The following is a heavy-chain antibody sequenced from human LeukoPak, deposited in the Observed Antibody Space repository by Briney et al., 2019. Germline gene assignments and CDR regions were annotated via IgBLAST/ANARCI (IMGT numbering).Heavy chain of an antibody. CDR3: TRHGTRYYYYYMDV. CDR1: GGSFSGYY. J-gene: IGHJ6*03. V-gene: IGHV4-34*01. Sequence: SETLSLTCAVYGGSFSGYYWTWIRQPPGKGLEWIGEIHHSGSTNYNPSLKSRVTIPVDTSKNQFSLNLSSVTAADTAVYYCTRHGTRYYYYYMDVWGRGTTVTVSS. CDR2: IHHSGST.